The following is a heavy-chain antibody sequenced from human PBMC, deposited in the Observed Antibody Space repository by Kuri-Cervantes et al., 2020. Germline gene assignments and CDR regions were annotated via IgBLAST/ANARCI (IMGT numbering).Heavy chain of an antibody. Sequence: SLKISCAASGFTSSDYYMSWIRQAPGKGLEWVSYISSSGSTIYYADSVKGRFTISRDNAKNSLYLQMNSLRAEDTAVYYCAKALTAVVVPAASDYWGQGTLVTVSS. CDR3: AKALTAVVVPAASDY. CDR2: ISSSGSTI. J-gene: IGHJ4*02. D-gene: IGHD2-2*01. V-gene: IGHV3-11*04. CDR1: GFTSSDYY.